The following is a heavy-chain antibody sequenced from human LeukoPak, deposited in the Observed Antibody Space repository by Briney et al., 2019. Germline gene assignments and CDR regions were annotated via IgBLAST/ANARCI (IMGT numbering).Heavy chain of an antibody. J-gene: IGHJ2*01. CDR3: ARAGTPTKQWLVRSGWYFDL. D-gene: IGHD6-19*01. Sequence: PSETLSLTCTVSGGSISSSSYYWGWIRQPPGKGLEWIGSIYYSGSTYYNPSLKSRVTISVDTSKNQFSLKLSSVTAADTAVYYCARAGTPTKQWLVRSGWYFDLWGRGTLVTVSS. CDR1: GGSISSSSYY. CDR2: IYYSGST. V-gene: IGHV4-39*01.